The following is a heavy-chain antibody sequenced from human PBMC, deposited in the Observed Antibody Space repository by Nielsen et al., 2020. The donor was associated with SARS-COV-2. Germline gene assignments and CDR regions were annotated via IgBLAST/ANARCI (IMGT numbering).Heavy chain of an antibody. Sequence: GGSLRLSCAASGLTFSSYWMSWVRQAPGKGLEWVANIKQDGSEKYYVDSVKGRFTISRDNAKNSLYLQMNSLRAEDTAVYYCARDLTGVGYWGQGTLVTVSS. D-gene: IGHD3-9*01. V-gene: IGHV3-7*03. J-gene: IGHJ4*02. CDR1: GLTFSSYW. CDR3: ARDLTGVGY. CDR2: IKQDGSEK.